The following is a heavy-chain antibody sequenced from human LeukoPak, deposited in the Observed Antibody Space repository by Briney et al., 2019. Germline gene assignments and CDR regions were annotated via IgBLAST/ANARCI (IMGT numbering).Heavy chain of an antibody. D-gene: IGHD6-19*01. CDR3: ARARAVAGIAGFDP. V-gene: IGHV3-20*04. J-gene: IGHJ5*02. Sequence: TGGSLRLSCAASGFPFSSFGMSWVRQAPGKGLEWVSGINWNGGSTGYADSVKGRFTISRDNAKNSLYLQMNSLRAEDTALYYCARARAVAGIAGFDPWGQGTLVTVSS. CDR1: GFPFSSFG. CDR2: INWNGGST.